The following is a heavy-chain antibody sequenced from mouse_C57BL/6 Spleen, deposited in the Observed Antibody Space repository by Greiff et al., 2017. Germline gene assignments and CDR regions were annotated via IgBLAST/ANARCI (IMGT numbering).Heavy chain of an antibody. CDR1: GYTFTSYW. V-gene: IGHV1-61*01. J-gene: IGHJ3*01. Sequence: VQLQQPGAELVRPGSSVKLSCKASGYTFTSYWMDWVKQRPGQGLEWIGNIYPSDSETHYNQKFKDKATLTVDKSSSTAYMQLSSLTSEDSAVYYCARRYYGNYVWFAYWGQGTLVTVSA. D-gene: IGHD2-1*01. CDR2: IYPSDSET. CDR3: ARRYYGNYVWFAY.